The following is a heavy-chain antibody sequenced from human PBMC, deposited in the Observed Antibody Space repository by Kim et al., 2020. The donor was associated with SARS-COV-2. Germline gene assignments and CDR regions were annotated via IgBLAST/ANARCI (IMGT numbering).Heavy chain of an antibody. CDR2: INSDGGST. CDR1: GFTFSSYW. D-gene: IGHD2-2*01. J-gene: IGHJ6*02. CDR3: ARDPRYCSSTSCPYGMDV. V-gene: IGHV3-74*01. Sequence: GGSLRLSCAASGFTFSSYWMHWVRQAPGKGLVWVSRINSDGGSTSYADSVKGRFTISRDNAKNTLYLQMNSLRAEDTAVYYCARDPRYCSSTSCPYGMDVWGQGTTVTVSS.